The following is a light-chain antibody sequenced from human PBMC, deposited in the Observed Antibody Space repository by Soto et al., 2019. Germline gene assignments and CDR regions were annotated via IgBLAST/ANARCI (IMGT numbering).Light chain of an antibody. CDR2: DAS. CDR1: QTVRNNY. Sequence: EFVLTQSPGTLSLSPGERATLSCGASQTVRNNYLAWYQQKPGQAPRLLIYDASSRATGIPDRFSGGGSGTDFTLTISRLETEDFAVYYCQQFSSYPLTFGEGTRWIS. J-gene: IGKJ4*01. CDR3: QQFSSYPLT. V-gene: IGKV3-20*01.